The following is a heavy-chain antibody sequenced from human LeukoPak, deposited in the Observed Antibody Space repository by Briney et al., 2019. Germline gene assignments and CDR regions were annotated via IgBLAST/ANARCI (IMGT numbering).Heavy chain of an antibody. D-gene: IGHD2-2*01. CDR1: GFTFSSYG. CDR2: ISGSGGNT. J-gene: IGHJ4*02. Sequence: GGSLRLSCAASGFTFSSYGITWVRQAPGKGLEWVSGISGSGGNTYYADSVKGRFTISRDNSKNTLYLQMNSLRAEDTALYYCAKDLTSWNYWGQGTLVTVSS. CDR3: AKDLTSWNY. V-gene: IGHV3-23*01.